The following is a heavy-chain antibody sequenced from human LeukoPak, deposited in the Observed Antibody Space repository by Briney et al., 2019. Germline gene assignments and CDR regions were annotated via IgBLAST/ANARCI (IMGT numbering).Heavy chain of an antibody. CDR3: AGHHPRNTVDF. CDR1: GGSISSHY. Sequence: SETLSPTCTVSGGSISSHYWSWIRQPPGKGLEWIAYISDIGSINYNPSLKSRVTISLDTSKNQFSLKLSSVTVADTAVYYCAGHHPRNTVDFWGQGTLVTVSS. J-gene: IGHJ4*02. V-gene: IGHV4-59*08. D-gene: IGHD2-8*02. CDR2: ISDIGSI.